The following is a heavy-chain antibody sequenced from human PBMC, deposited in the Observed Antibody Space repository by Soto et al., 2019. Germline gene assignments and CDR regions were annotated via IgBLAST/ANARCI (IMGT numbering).Heavy chain of an antibody. CDR2: INPDGSTK. CDR1: GFTFSSYW. D-gene: IGHD2-8*02. J-gene: IGHJ1*01. V-gene: IGHV3-7*01. Sequence: EVQLVESGGGLVQPGGSLRLSCAASGFTFSSYWMTWLRQAPGKGLEWVANINPDGSTKYYVDSVKGRFTISRDNAKNSRYLQMYSPRVEATAVYYGEAPPTGNVYFNHGGQGALVTVSS. CDR3: EAPPTGNVYFNH.